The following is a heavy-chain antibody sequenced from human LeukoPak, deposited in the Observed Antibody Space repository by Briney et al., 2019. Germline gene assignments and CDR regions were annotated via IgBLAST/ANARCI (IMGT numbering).Heavy chain of an antibody. CDR2: INHSGST. CDR1: GGSFSGYY. V-gene: IGHV4-34*01. J-gene: IGHJ6*02. D-gene: IGHD2-2*02. Sequence: SETLSLTCAVYGGSFSGYYWSWIRQPPGKGLEWIGEINHSGSTNYNPSLKSRVTISADTFKNHFSLIVTSLTAADTAVYYCAAAPILRGEGGEHYKYGMDVWGQGTTVTVSS. CDR3: AAAPILRGEGGEHYKYGMDV.